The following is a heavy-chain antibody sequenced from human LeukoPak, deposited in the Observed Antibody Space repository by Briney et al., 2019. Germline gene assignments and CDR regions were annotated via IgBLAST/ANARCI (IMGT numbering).Heavy chain of an antibody. CDR2: IRSKADNYAT. CDR1: GFTISDSA. D-gene: IGHD2-21*02. J-gene: IGHJ3*02. Sequence: GGSLRLSCAASGFTISDSAIHWVRQASGKGLEWVGRIRSKADNYATADAVAVAGRFTISRDDSKNTAYLQMNGLKTEDTAVYYCTRLGPQSTVVTVAFDIWGQGTMVTVSS. V-gene: IGHV3-73*01. CDR3: TRLGPQSTVVTVAFDI.